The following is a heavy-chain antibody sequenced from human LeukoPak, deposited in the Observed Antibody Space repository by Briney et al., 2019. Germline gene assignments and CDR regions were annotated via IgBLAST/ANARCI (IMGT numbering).Heavy chain of an antibody. Sequence: SETLSLACAVYGGSFSGYYWSWIRQPPGKGLEWIGEINHSGSTNYNPSLKSRVTISVDTSKNQFSLKLSSVTAADTAVYYCARRRRLQYYDSSGKFDYWGQGTLVTVSS. D-gene: IGHD3-22*01. J-gene: IGHJ4*02. V-gene: IGHV4-34*01. CDR2: INHSGST. CDR1: GGSFSGYY. CDR3: ARRRRLQYYDSSGKFDY.